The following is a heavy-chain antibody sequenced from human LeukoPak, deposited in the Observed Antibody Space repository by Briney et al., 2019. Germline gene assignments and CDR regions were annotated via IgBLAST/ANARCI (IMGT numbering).Heavy chain of an antibody. V-gene: IGHV3-23*01. CDR2: LSASGGLT. CDR3: AKGGSSYSEMDY. CDR1: GFTFSSYA. J-gene: IGHJ4*02. D-gene: IGHD4-11*01. Sequence: PGRSLRLSCAASGFTFSSYAMSWVRQAPGKGLEWVSGLSASGGLTYYSDSVKGRFTISRDNSKNTLYLQMNSLRADDTAVYYCAKGGSSYSEMDYWGQGTLVTVSS.